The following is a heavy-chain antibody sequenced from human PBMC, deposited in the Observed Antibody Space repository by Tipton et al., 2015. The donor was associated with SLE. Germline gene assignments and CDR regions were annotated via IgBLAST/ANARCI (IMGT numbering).Heavy chain of an antibody. J-gene: IGHJ4*02. V-gene: IGHV3-30*02. CDR3: TRGGADF. CDR2: IRYDGSSE. CDR1: GFTFSSYD. Sequence: SLRLSCAASGFTFSSYDMDWVRQTPGKGLEWVAFIRYDGSSEYYADSVKGRFAISRDNSKNSLFLQMGSLRAEDKAVYYCTRGGADFWGRGILVTVSS.